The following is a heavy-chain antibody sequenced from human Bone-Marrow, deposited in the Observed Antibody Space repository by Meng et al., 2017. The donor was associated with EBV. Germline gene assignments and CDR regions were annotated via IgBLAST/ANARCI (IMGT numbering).Heavy chain of an antibody. V-gene: IGHV1-3*01. CDR1: GYTFTNHA. CDR2: INVGNDIT. J-gene: IGHJ4*02. D-gene: IGHD3-10*01. Sequence: QVQLVRSGPEVKKPGASVKVSCKASGYTFTNHAMHWVRQAPGKRFEWMGWINVGNDITKYSQKFQGRVTITRDTSANTAYMDLSSLKSEDTAVYFCARDRFDSGSYYIDYWGQGTLVTVSS. CDR3: ARDRFDSGSYYIDY.